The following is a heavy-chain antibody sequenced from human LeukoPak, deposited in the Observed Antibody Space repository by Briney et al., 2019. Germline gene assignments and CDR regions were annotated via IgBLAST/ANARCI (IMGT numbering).Heavy chain of an antibody. V-gene: IGHV1-46*01. D-gene: IGHD6-13*01. CDR2: INPSGGST. CDR3: AGCLAAAGSYYYGIDV. Sequence: ASVKVSCKASGYTFTSYYMHWVRQAPGQGLEWMGIINPSGGSTSYAQKFQGRVTMTRDTSTSTVYMELSSLRSEDTAVYYCAGCLAAAGSYYYGIDVWGQGTTVTVSS. CDR1: GYTFTSYY. J-gene: IGHJ6*02.